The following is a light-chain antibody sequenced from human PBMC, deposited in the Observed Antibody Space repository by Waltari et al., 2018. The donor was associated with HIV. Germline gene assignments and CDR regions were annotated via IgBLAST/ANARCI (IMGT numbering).Light chain of an antibody. CDR2: DVT. J-gene: IGLJ1*01. CDR3: CSYAGSYLYV. Sequence: QSALTQPRSVSGSPGQSVTISCPGTSRDVGGYKSVSWSQQNPAKAPKLIIYDVTKRPSGVPDRFSGSKSGNTASLTISGLQAEDEADYYCCSYAGSYLYVFGSGTKVTVL. V-gene: IGLV2-11*01. CDR1: SRDVGGYKS.